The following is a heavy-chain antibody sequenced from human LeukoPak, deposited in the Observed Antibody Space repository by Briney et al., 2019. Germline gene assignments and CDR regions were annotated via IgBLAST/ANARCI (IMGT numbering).Heavy chain of an antibody. J-gene: IGHJ4*02. CDR1: GGSLSGYY. CDR3: ARGLYSSGWYPGY. Sequence: SGALSLTCAVSGGSLSGYYWSWVREPPGKGLGWVGEMNHSGSTNYNPSLKSRLTISVDTYKNQFSLKLSSGTAAGTAVYYCARGLYSSGWYPGYWGQGTLVTVSS. D-gene: IGHD6-19*01. CDR2: MNHSGST. V-gene: IGHV4-34*01.